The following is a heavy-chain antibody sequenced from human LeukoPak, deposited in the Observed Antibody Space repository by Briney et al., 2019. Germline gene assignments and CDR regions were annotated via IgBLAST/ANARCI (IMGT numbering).Heavy chain of an antibody. J-gene: IGHJ4*02. CDR3: TTDLGYFDN. CDR2: IRSKGYGGTT. V-gene: IGHV3-49*04. CDR1: GFTFGDHA. Sequence: GGSLGLSCSASGFTFGDHAMSWVRQAPGKGLEWVGFIRSKGYGGTTEYAASVEGRFSLSRDDSKSFVYLQMNSLKTEDTAVYYCTTDLGYFDNWGQGTLVTVSS.